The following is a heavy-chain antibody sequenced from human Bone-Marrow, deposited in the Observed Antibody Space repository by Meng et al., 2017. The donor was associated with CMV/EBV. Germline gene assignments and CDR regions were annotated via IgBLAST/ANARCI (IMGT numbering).Heavy chain of an antibody. Sequence: GESLKISCAASGFTFSSYSMNWVRQAPGKGLEWVSSISSSSSYIYYADSVKGRFTISRDNAKNSLFLQMNSLRAEDTAVYYCARYGTTGDYWGQGTLVTVPS. J-gene: IGHJ4*02. D-gene: IGHD1-1*01. V-gene: IGHV3-21*01. CDR1: GFTFSSYS. CDR3: ARYGTTGDY. CDR2: ISSSSSYI.